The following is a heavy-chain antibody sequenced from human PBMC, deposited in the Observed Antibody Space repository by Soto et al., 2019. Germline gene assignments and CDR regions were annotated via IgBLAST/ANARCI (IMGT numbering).Heavy chain of an antibody. CDR1: GGSISSGDYY. V-gene: IGHV4-30-4*01. Sequence: SEPLSLTCSVSGGSISSGDYYWNWIRQPPGKGLEWIGHIYYSGSTYYNSSLKSRVTISLDTSKNPLSLKLSSVTAADKAVYYCARAPVTMIGGVAIDDFDICGQGKMVTVSS. J-gene: IGHJ3*02. CDR2: IYYSGST. D-gene: IGHD3-10*01. CDR3: ARAPVTMIGGVAIDDFDI.